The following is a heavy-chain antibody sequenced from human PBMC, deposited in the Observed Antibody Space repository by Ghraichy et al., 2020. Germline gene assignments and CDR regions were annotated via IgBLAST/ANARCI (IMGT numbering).Heavy chain of an antibody. V-gene: IGHV4-39*01. CDR2: IYYGGRT. D-gene: IGHD3-10*01. Sequence: SETLSLTCTVSGGSIRSSTYSWGWIRQSPEKGLEWIGNIYYGGRTYYNPSLQSRVTMSVDTSKNHFSLNLLSVTAADTAVYYCASLAIEGRKFGFAYGPTFYPWGQGTLVTGSS. CDR1: GGSIRSSTYS. J-gene: IGHJ5*02. CDR3: ASLAIEGRKFGFAYGPTFYP.